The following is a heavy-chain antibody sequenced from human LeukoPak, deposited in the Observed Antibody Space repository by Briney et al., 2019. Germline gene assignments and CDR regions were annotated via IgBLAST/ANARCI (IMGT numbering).Heavy chain of an antibody. CDR2: ISFTGNT. Sequence: ASETLSLTCTVSGGSISGYYWSWIRQSPGKRLEWIAYISFTGNTNYNPSLKSRVTISLDTSKTHSSLTLSSLTAADTAVYYCARSPPGWYYDNSGQYYFDTWGQGALVTVSS. J-gene: IGHJ4*02. CDR1: GGSISGYY. V-gene: IGHV4-59*08. CDR3: ARSPPGWYYDNSGQYYFDT. D-gene: IGHD3-22*01.